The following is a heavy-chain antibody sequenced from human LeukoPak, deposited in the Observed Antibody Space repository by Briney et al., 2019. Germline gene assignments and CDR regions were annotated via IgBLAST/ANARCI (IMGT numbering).Heavy chain of an antibody. J-gene: IGHJ4*02. CDR1: GGSISSGGYY. CDR3: ASSTTVTPYYFEY. CDR2: IYYSGST. Sequence: PSETLSLTCTVSGGSISSGGYYWSWIRQHPGRGLEWIGYIYYSGSTYYNPSLKSRVTISVDTSKNQFSLKLSSVTAADTAVYYCASSTTVTPYYFEYWGQGTLVTVSS. V-gene: IGHV4-31*03. D-gene: IGHD4-17*01.